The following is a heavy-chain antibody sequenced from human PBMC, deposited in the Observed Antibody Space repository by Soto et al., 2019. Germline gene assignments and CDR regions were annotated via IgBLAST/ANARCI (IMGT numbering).Heavy chain of an antibody. CDR1: GGSIRKSNYF. Sequence: SETLSLTCTVSGGSIRKSNYFWGWVRQPPGKGLEWIGSILYTGTTSYNSSLKSRLNISVDTSKNEFSLKLNSVTAADTAVYFCARLGWGNGDSDYWGQGTLVTVSS. J-gene: IGHJ4*02. CDR3: ARLGWGNGDSDY. CDR2: ILYTGTT. D-gene: IGHD2-21*01. V-gene: IGHV4-39*01.